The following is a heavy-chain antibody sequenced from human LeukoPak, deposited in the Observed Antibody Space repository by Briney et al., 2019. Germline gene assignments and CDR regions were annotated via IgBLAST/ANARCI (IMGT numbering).Heavy chain of an antibody. CDR1: GLTFSSYS. D-gene: IGHD6-19*01. CDR3: ARGWSDWFDP. Sequence: PGGSLRLSCAASGLTFSSYSMNWVRQAPGKGLEWVSSISFSSSYIYYADSVKGRFTISRDNAKNSLYLQMNSLRAEDTAVYYCARGWSDWFDPWGQGTLVTVSS. J-gene: IGHJ5*02. CDR2: ISFSSSYI. V-gene: IGHV3-21*01.